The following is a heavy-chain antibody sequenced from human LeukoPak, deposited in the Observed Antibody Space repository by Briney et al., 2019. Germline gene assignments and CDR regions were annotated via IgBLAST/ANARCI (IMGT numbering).Heavy chain of an antibody. D-gene: IGHD2-2*02. CDR3: ARGSGCSSTSCYSEAMDY. Sequence: ASVKVSCTASGYTFTSYGISWVRQAPGQGLEWMGWISAYNGNTNYAQKLQGRVTMTTDTSTSTAYMELRSLRSDDTAVYYCARGSGCSSTSCYSEAMDYWGQGTLVTVSS. V-gene: IGHV1-18*01. J-gene: IGHJ4*02. CDR2: ISAYNGNT. CDR1: GYTFTSYG.